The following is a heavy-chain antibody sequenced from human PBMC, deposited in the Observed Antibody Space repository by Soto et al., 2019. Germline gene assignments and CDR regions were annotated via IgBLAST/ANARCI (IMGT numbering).Heavy chain of an antibody. CDR2: IYYSGTT. J-gene: IGHJ6*02. D-gene: IGHD3-10*01. Sequence: SETLSLTCTVSSASISSSSYTWGWIRQPPGKGLEWIGSIYYSGTTYYNPSLNSRVTVSVDRSKNQFSLNLISVTAADTAVYYCARVPVRKYYGAGTYSNFYFGMDVWGQGTTVTVSS. V-gene: IGHV4-39*01. CDR3: ARVPVRKYYGAGTYSNFYFGMDV. CDR1: SASISSSSYT.